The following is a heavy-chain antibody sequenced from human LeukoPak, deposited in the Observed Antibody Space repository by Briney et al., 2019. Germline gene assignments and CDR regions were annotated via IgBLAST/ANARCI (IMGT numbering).Heavy chain of an antibody. CDR3: ARDLGYSTSSERFDWFDP. J-gene: IGHJ5*02. Sequence: SETLSLTCTVSGGPISSYYWSWIRQPPGKGLEWIGYIYYTGSTNYNPSLKSRVTISADTSKNQISLKVSSVTAADTAVYYCARDLGYSTSSERFDWFDPWGQGTLVTVSS. CDR2: IYYTGST. D-gene: IGHD6-6*01. V-gene: IGHV4-59*01. CDR1: GGPISSYY.